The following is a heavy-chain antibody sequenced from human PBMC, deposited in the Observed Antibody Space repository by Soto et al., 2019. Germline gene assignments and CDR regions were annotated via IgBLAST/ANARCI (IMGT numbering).Heavy chain of an antibody. J-gene: IGHJ4*02. D-gene: IGHD3-10*01. CDR1: GYTLTELS. V-gene: IGHV1-24*01. Sequence: GASVKVSCKVSGYTLTELSMHWVRQAPGKGLEWMGGFDPEDGETIYAQKFQGRVTMTEDTSTDTAYMELSSLRSEDTAVYYCATAAGGSGELYPYYFDYWGQGTLVTVSS. CDR2: FDPEDGET. CDR3: ATAAGGSGELYPYYFDY.